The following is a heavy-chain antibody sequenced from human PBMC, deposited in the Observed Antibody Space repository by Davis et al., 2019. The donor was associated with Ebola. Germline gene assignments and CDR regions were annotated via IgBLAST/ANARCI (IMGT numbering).Heavy chain of an antibody. J-gene: IGHJ4*02. CDR1: GFTFSSYW. CDR2: INSDGSST. CDR3: AKGPKSGSLDY. Sequence: GESLKISCAASGFTFSSYWMHWVRQAPGKGLVWVSRINSDGSSTSYADSVKGRFTISRDNSKNTLYLQMNSLRADDTAVYYCAKGPKSGSLDYWGQGTLVTVSS. V-gene: IGHV3-74*01. D-gene: IGHD1-26*01.